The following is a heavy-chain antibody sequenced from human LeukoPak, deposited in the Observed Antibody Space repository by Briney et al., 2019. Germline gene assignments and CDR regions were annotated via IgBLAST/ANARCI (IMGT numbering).Heavy chain of an antibody. D-gene: IGHD4-23*01. J-gene: IGHJ4*02. V-gene: IGHV3-23*01. Sequence: PGGSLRLSCAASGFTFSTYAMSWVRRTPGKGLEWVSAITGGGGTTYYADSVKDRFTISRDNSKNTLYLHMNSLRAEDTAVYYCAKDPPILRWSFDYWGQGTLVTVSS. CDR3: AKDPPILRWSFDY. CDR2: ITGGGGTT. CDR1: GFTFSTYA.